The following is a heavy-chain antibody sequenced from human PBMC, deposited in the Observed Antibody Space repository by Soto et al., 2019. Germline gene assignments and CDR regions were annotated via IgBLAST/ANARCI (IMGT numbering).Heavy chain of an antibody. D-gene: IGHD3-22*01. J-gene: IGHJ4*02. Sequence: QVQLVQFGAEVKKPGASVKVSCKASCYTFTSCGISWVRQALGQGIEWMGWISAYNGNTNYAQKLQGRVTMTTDTSTSTAYMELRSLRSDDTAVYYCARTEGYYDSSGPLDYWGQGTLVTVSS. CDR2: ISAYNGNT. CDR1: CYTFTSCG. CDR3: ARTEGYYDSSGPLDY. V-gene: IGHV1-18*01.